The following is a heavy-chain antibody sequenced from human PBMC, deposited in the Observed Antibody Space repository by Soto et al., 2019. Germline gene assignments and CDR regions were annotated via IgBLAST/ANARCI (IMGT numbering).Heavy chain of an antibody. CDR3: ARDGSAIFGVVNFATCFDY. V-gene: IGHV3-21*01. CDR2: ISSSSSYI. Sequence: EVQLVESGGGLVKPGGSLRLSCEASGFTFSSYSMNWVRQAPGKGLEWVSSISSSSSYIYYADSVKCRFTISRDNPKNSLYLQMNSLRAEDTAVYYCARDGSAIFGVVNFATCFDYWGQGTLVTVSS. J-gene: IGHJ4*02. D-gene: IGHD3-3*01. CDR1: GFTFSSYS.